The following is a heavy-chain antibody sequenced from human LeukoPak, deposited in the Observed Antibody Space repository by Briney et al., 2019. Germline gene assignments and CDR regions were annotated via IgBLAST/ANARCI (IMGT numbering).Heavy chain of an antibody. J-gene: IGHJ4*02. CDR1: GFTFSSSA. V-gene: IGHV3-21*01. D-gene: IGHD5-18*01. Sequence: GGSLRLSCAASGFTFSSSAMSWVRQAPGKGLEWVSIISSGSSAIFSADALKGRFTISRDDAKNLLYLDMNSLRAEDTAVYYCAREVELWLHLSHFDYWGQGTLVTVSS. CDR3: AREVELWLHLSHFDY. CDR2: ISSGSSAI.